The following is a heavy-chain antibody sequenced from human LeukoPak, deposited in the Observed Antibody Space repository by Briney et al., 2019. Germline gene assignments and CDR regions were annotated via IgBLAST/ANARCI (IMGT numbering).Heavy chain of an antibody. CDR1: GYTFTGYY. Sequence: ASVKVSCKASGYTFTGYYMHWVRQAPGQGLEWMGWINPNSGGTNYAQKFQGRVTMTRDTSISTAYMDLSRLTPDDTAVYYCARDRYGDGFAHFDYWGQGALVTVSS. CDR2: INPNSGGT. D-gene: IGHD5-24*01. J-gene: IGHJ4*02. CDR3: ARDRYGDGFAHFDY. V-gene: IGHV1-2*02.